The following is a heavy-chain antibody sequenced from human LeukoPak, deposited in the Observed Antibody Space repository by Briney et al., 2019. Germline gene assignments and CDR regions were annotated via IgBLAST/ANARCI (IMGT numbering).Heavy chain of an antibody. V-gene: IGHV3-53*01. CDR3: ASKMESAAEKGLGY. Sequence: PGGSLRLSCAASGFTASNNYMSWVRQAPGKGLEWVSGIYSGGSSYHADSVKGRFTISRDNSKNTLYLQMNGLRADDTAVYYCASKMESAAEKGLGYWGQGTLVTVSS. CDR2: IYSGGSS. J-gene: IGHJ4*02. D-gene: IGHD2-2*01. CDR1: GFTASNNY.